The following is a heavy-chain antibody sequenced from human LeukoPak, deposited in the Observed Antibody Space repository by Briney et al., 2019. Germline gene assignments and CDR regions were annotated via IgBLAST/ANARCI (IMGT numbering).Heavy chain of an antibody. V-gene: IGHV3-20*04. D-gene: IGHD2-8*01. CDR2: INRNGDST. CDR1: GFTFDDYG. Sequence: GGSLRLSCEASGFTFDDYGMCWVRQLPGEGLEWVSSINRNGDSTDYAGSVKGRFTISRDNAKNPHFLQMNSLRVEDTALYYCARGFRNGPFDCWGQGTLVTVSS. J-gene: IGHJ4*02. CDR3: ARGFRNGPFDC.